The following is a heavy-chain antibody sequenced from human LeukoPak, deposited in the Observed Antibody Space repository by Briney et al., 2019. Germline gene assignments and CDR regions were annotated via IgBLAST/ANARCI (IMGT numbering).Heavy chain of an antibody. D-gene: IGHD1-26*01. CDR2: IYYSGST. CDR1: GGSISSYY. V-gene: IGHV4-59*01. CDR3: ARAPVDEWELLPYYYYGMDV. Sequence: SETLSLTCTVSGGSISSYYWSWIRQPPGKGLEWIGYIYYSGSTNYNPSLKSRVTISVDTSKNQFSLKLSSVTAADTAVYYCARAPVDEWELLPYYYYGMDVWGQGTTVTVSS. J-gene: IGHJ6*02.